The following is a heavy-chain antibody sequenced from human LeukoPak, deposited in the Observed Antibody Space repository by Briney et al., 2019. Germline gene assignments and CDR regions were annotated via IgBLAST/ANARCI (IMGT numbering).Heavy chain of an antibody. J-gene: IGHJ4*02. Sequence: ASVNVSCKASGYTFTGYYMHWVRQAPGQGLEWMGWINPNSGGTNYAQKFQGWVTMARDTSISTAYMELSRLRSDDTAVYYCARVCRDGYNCLFDYWGQGTLVTVSS. V-gene: IGHV1-2*04. CDR3: ARVCRDGYNCLFDY. CDR1: GYTFTGYY. CDR2: INPNSGGT. D-gene: IGHD5-24*01.